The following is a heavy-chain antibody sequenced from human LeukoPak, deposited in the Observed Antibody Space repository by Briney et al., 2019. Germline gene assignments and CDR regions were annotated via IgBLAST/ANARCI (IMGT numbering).Heavy chain of an antibody. D-gene: IGHD3-3*01. CDR1: SYSISSDNY. Sequence: PSETLSLTCAVSSYSISSDNYWGWVRQPPGKGLEWIGSIYPTGNTYYDPSLKSRVAISVDTSKNQFSLKLTSIIAADTAVYDCARLLACGRAPCRTARFQFDSWGQGTLVAVSS. V-gene: IGHV4-38-2*01. J-gene: IGHJ4*02. CDR2: IYPTGNT. CDR3: ARLLACGRAPCRTARFQFDS.